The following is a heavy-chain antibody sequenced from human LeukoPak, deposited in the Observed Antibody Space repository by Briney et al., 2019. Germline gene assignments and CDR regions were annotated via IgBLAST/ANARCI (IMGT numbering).Heavy chain of an antibody. J-gene: IGHJ4*02. CDR3: AKAPVTSCRGAYCYPFDS. CDR1: GFTFSSYA. V-gene: IGHV3-23*01. D-gene: IGHD2-21*01. Sequence: GGSLRLSCATSGFTFSSYAMSWVRQAPGKGLEWVSSISGSGGNTYYADSVKGRFTISRDYSKNTLYLQMNSLRAEDAAVYFCAKAPVTSCRGAYCYPFDSWGQGTLVTVSS. CDR2: ISGSGGNT.